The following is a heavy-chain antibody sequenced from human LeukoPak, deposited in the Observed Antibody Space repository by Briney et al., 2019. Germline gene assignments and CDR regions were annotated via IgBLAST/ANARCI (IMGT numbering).Heavy chain of an antibody. CDR1: GFTFSSYS. D-gene: IGHD5-18*01. Sequence: GGSLRLSCAASGFTFSSYSMNWVRQAPGKGLEWVSSISSSSYIYYADSVKGRFTISRDNSKNTLYLRMNSLRAGDTAVYYCAKDSVGYSYAPTYYFDYWGQGTLVTVSS. V-gene: IGHV3-21*01. CDR2: ISSSSYI. J-gene: IGHJ4*02. CDR3: AKDSVGYSYAPTYYFDY.